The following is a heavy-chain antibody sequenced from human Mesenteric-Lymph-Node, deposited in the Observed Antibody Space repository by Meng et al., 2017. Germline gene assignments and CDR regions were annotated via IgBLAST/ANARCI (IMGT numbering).Heavy chain of an antibody. CDR1: GYTFTSYG. CDR3: ARGYCSSSCYSGWSYYYGMDV. Sequence: ASVKVSCKASGYTFTSYGISWVRQAPGQGLEWMGWISAYNGNTNYAQKLQGRVTFTADESASTAYMELSSLRSEDTAVYYCARGYCSSSCYSGWSYYYGMDVWGPGTTVTVSS. D-gene: IGHD2-2*01. J-gene: IGHJ6*02. CDR2: ISAYNGNT. V-gene: IGHV1-18*01.